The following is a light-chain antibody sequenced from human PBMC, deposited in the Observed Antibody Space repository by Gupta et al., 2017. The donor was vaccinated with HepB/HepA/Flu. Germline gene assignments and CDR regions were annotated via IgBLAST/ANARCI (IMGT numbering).Light chain of an antibody. J-gene: IGKJ4*01. V-gene: IGKV1-9*01. CDR3: QQLNTSPLT. CDR2: AAS. Sequence: IHLTQSPSFLSASVGDRVTITCRASQGINRFLAWYRQKPGNAPKLLIYAASVLQSGVPSRFSGSGSGTEFTLTISSLQPEDFATYYCQQLNTSPLTFGGGTKVEIK. CDR1: QGINRF.